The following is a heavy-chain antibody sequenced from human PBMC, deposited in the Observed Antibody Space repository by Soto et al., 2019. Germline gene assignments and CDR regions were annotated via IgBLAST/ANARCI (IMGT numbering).Heavy chain of an antibody. Sequence: QVQLQESGPGLVKPSQTLSLTCTVSGGSISSGGYYWSWIRQHQGKGLEWIGYIYYSGSTYYNPSLKSRVTISADTSKNQFPLKLSSVTAADTAVYYCAGVRRVNWFDPWGQGTLVTVSS. CDR1: GGSISSGGYY. J-gene: IGHJ5*02. CDR3: AGVRRVNWFDP. V-gene: IGHV4-31*03. D-gene: IGHD3-10*01. CDR2: IYYSGST.